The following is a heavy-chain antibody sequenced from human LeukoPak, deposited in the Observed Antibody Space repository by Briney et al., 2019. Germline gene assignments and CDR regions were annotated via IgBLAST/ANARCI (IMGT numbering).Heavy chain of an antibody. J-gene: IGHJ4*02. D-gene: IGHD4/OR15-4a*01. CDR2: IIPIFGTA. V-gene: IGHV1-69*13. CDR1: GGTFSSYA. Sequence: GTSVKLSRKGSGGTFSSYANSWVRQAPGQGLERKGGIIPIFGTANYAQKFQGRVTITADESTSTAYMELSSLRSEDTAVYYWARELDGPERCYYFDYWGQGTLVTVSS. CDR3: ARELDGPERCYYFDY.